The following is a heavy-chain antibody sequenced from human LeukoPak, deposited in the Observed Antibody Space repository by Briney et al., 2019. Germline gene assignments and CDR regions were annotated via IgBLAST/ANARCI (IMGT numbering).Heavy chain of an antibody. D-gene: IGHD6-6*01. V-gene: IGHV3-30*02. CDR2: IRYDGSNK. J-gene: IGHJ5*02. CDR1: GFTFSSYG. Sequence: GGSLRLSCAASGFTFSSYGMHWVRQAPGKGLEWVAFIRYDGSNKYYADSVKGRFTISRDNSKNTLYLQMNSLRAEETAVYYCAKIFGRGYSRSSAAGGWFDPWVQGTLVTVSS. CDR3: AKIFGRGYSRSSAAGGWFDP.